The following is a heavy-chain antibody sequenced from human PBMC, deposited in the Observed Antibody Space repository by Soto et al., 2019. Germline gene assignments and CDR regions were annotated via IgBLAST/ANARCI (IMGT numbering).Heavy chain of an antibody. J-gene: IGHJ4*02. CDR2: ISGSGGST. D-gene: IGHD3-10*01. CDR1: GFTFSTYP. V-gene: IGHV3-23*01. CDR3: AGSGLPEC. Sequence: GESLKISCNGSGFTFSTYPMNWVRQAPGKGLEWVSAISGSGGSTYYADSVKGRFTISRDNSKNTLYLQMNSLRVEDTAIYFCAGSGLPECWGQGTLVTVSS.